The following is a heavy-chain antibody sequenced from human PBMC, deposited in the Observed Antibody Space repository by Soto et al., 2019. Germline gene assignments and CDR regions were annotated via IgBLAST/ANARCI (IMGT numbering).Heavy chain of an antibody. CDR2: IYHSGSA. V-gene: IGHV4-30-2*01. D-gene: IGHD6-6*01. Sequence: ASETLSLTCAVSGGSISSGGYSWSWIRQPPGKGLEWIGYIYHSGSAYYNPSLKSRVTISVDRSKNQFSLKLSSVTAADTAVYYCDISAARHHFDPWGQGTLVTVSS. CDR1: GGSISSGGYS. CDR3: DISAARHHFDP. J-gene: IGHJ5*02.